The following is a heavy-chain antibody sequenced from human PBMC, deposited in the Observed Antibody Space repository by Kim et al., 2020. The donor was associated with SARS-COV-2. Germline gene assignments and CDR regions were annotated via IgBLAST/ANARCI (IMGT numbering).Heavy chain of an antibody. J-gene: IGHJ3*02. CDR2: IWYDGSNK. CDR1: GFTFSSYG. Sequence: GGSLRLSCAASGFTFSSYGIHWVRQAPGKGLEWVAVIWYDGSNKYYADSVKGRFTISRDNSKNTLYLQMNSLRAEDTAVYYCARDRPVTDDAFDIWGQGTMVTVSS. V-gene: IGHV3-33*01. CDR3: ARDRPVTDDAFDI. D-gene: IGHD4-17*01.